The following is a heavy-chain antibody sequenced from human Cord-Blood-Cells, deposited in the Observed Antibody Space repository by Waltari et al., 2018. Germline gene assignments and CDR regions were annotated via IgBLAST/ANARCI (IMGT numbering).Heavy chain of an antibody. J-gene: IGHJ4*02. CDR1: GFTFSSYS. V-gene: IGHV3-21*01. CDR3: ARRGASSSWYDY. CDR2: ISSSSSYI. D-gene: IGHD6-13*01. Sequence: EVQLVESGGGLVKPGGSLRPSCAASGFTFSSYSITWVRQAPGKGLEWVSSISSSSSYIYYADSVKGRFTISRDNAKNSLYLQMNSLRAEDTAVYYCARRGASSSWYDYWGQGTLVTVSS.